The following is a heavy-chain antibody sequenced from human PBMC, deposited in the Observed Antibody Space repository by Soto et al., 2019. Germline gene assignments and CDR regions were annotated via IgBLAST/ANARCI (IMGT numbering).Heavy chain of an antibody. J-gene: IGHJ6*02. V-gene: IGHV3-48*01. CDR3: ARDGLYYDFWSGYYGPVTVYYYGMDV. D-gene: IGHD3-3*01. CDR2: ISSNGSTI. CDR1: GFTFSSYS. Sequence: GGSLRLSCAASGFTFSSYSMNWVRQAPGKGLEWVSYISSNGSTIYYADSVKGRFTISRDNSKNTLYLQMNSLRAEDTAVYYCARDGLYYDFWSGYYGPVTVYYYGMDVWGQGTTVTVSS.